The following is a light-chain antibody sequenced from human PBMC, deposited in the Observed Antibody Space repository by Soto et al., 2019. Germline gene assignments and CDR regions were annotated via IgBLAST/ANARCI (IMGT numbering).Light chain of an antibody. Sequence: EIVLTQSPATLSLSPGERATFSCRASQSVSSYFAWYQQKPGQAPRLLMYDAFKRATGIPARFSGSGSGTDFTLPISSLEPEDFAVYYCQQRSNWPTFGGGTKVEIK. V-gene: IGKV3-11*01. CDR3: QQRSNWPT. CDR2: DAF. J-gene: IGKJ4*01. CDR1: QSVSSY.